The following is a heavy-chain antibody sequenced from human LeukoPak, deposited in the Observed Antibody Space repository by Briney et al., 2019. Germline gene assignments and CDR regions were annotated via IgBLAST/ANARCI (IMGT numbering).Heavy chain of an antibody. CDR2: IYHSGST. CDR3: ARIDSAYYYGMDV. D-gene: IGHD3-9*01. Sequence: SETLSLTCTVSGASIISSYWSWIRQPPGEALEWIGYIYHSGSTNYSPSLKSRVTLSVDTSKNQFSLKVSSVTAADTAVYYCARIDSAYYYGMDVWGQGTTVTVSS. J-gene: IGHJ6*02. CDR1: GASIISSY. V-gene: IGHV4-59*01.